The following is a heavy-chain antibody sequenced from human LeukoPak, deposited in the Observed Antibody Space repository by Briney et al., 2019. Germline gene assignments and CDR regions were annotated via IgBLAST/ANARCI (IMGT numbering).Heavy chain of an antibody. Sequence: SETLSLTCNVSGGSISSGDYFWNWIRQPPGKGLEWLGYIHYTGRTYYNPSLQSRVTISVDTSKNQFSLKLSSVTAADTAVYYCARRPRRVGARPYYFDYWGQGTLVTVSS. CDR1: GGSISSGDYF. V-gene: IGHV4-30-4*01. CDR3: ARRPRRVGARPYYFDY. D-gene: IGHD1-26*01. CDR2: IHYTGRT. J-gene: IGHJ4*02.